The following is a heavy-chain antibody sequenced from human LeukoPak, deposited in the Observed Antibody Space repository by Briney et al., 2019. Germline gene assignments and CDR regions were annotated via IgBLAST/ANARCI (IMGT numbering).Heavy chain of an antibody. D-gene: IGHD6-13*01. CDR3: ARISGYSSSWYWANFDY. J-gene: IGHJ4*02. CDR2: ISAYNGNT. CDR1: GYTFTSYG. V-gene: IGHV1-18*01. Sequence: ASVKVSCKSSGYTFTSYGISWVRQAPGQGLEWMGWISAYNGNTNYAQKLQGRVTMTTDTSTSTAYMELRSLRSDDTAVYCCARISGYSSSWYWANFDYWGQGTLVTVSS.